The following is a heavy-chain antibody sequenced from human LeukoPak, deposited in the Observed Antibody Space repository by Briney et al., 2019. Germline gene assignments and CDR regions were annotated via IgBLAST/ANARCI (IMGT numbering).Heavy chain of an antibody. D-gene: IGHD1-14*01. CDR2: ISSSSSYI. J-gene: IGHJ6*02. CDR3: ARPPATDTGYYYFGMDV. V-gene: IGHV3-21*01. CDR1: GFTFCRYS. Sequence: PGGSLRLSFAASGFTFCRYSMNWVRQAPGKGLEWVSSISSSSSYIYYADSVKGRFTISRDNAKNSLYLQMNSLRAEDTAVYYCARPPATDTGYYYFGMDVWGQGTTVTVSS.